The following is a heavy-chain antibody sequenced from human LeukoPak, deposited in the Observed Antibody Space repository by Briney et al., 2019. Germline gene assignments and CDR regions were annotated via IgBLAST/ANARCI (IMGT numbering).Heavy chain of an antibody. Sequence: GGSLRQSCAASGFTLSSYAMSWVRQAPGKGLVWVSATSGSGGSTYYADSVKGLFTISRDNSKNTLYLQMNSLRAEDTAVYYCAKDPNIVVVIATLDYWGQGTLVTVSS. CDR1: GFTLSSYA. CDR3: AKDPNIVVVIATLDY. J-gene: IGHJ4*02. CDR2: TSGSGGST. D-gene: IGHD2-21*01. V-gene: IGHV3-23*01.